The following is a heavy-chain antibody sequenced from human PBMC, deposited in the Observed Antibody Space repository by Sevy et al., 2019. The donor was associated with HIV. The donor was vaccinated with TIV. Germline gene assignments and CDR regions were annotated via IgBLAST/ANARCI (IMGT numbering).Heavy chain of an antibody. J-gene: IGHJ6*02. D-gene: IGHD1-26*01. V-gene: IGHV3-30*18. CDR3: ANAYSGSYSHSYLYALDV. Sequence: GGSLRLSCIGSGFSFSYWVRQAPGKGLDWVALISHDGINEYYADSVKGRFTISRDNSKNTVYLEMNSLRNEDTAIYFCANAYSGSYSHSYLYALDVWGQGTTVTVSS. CDR1: GFSFS. CDR2: ISHDGINE.